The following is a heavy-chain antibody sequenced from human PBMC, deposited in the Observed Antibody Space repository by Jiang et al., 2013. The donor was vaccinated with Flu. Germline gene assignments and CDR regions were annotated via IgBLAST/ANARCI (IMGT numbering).Heavy chain of an antibody. V-gene: IGHV4-39*01. CDR3: ARRAPQLKIGHEAYFDY. CDR1: GGSISSRSYF. J-gene: IGHJ4*02. CDR2: IYYSRDT. D-gene: IGHD5-24*01. Sequence: GSGLVKPSETLSLTCTVSGGSISSRSYFWGWIRQSPGKGLEWIGHIYYSRDTYYNPSLNSRVTISVDTSKNQFSLKLSSVTAADTAVYFCARRAPQLKIGHEAYFDYWGQGTLVTVSS.